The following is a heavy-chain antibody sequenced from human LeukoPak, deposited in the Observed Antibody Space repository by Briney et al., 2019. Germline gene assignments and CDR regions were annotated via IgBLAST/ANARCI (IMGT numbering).Heavy chain of an antibody. CDR3: AGAYGYNYFDY. Sequence: GGSLRVSCAASGFTVSSNYMSWVRQAPGKGLEWVSVFYSGGDTYYADSVQGRFTISRDNSKNTLYLQMNSLRAEDTAVYYCAGAYGYNYFDYWGQGTLVTVSS. CDR1: GFTVSSNY. CDR2: FYSGGDT. D-gene: IGHD4-17*01. J-gene: IGHJ4*02. V-gene: IGHV3-53*01.